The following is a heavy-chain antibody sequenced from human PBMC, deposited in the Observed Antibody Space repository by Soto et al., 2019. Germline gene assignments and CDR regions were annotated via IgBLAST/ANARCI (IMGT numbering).Heavy chain of an antibody. J-gene: IGHJ4*02. CDR2: ISGSGVDT. V-gene: IGHV3-23*01. CDR3: AKGGLLPRANRWF. D-gene: IGHD2-2*01. CDR1: GFTFRNYP. Sequence: PVGSLRLSCAASGFTFRNYPMTWVRQAPGKGLDWVSTISGSGVDTYHPDSVKGRVTISRDNSKNTLYLQINSLRAEDTAVYYCAKGGLLPRANRWFWGQGTLVTVSS.